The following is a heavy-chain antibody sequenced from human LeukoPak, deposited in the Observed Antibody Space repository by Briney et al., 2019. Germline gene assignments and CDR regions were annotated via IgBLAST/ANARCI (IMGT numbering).Heavy chain of an antibody. Sequence: GGSLRLSCVASGFTFSSYAMHWVRQTPGKGLEYVSGIISNGGSTHYANSVKGRFTISRDNSKHTLYLQMGSLRTEDMAVYYCARDVGGITTTPNNDYWGQGTLVTVSS. V-gene: IGHV3-64*01. J-gene: IGHJ4*02. D-gene: IGHD1-1*01. CDR3: ARDVGGITTTPNNDY. CDR2: IISNGGST. CDR1: GFTFSSYA.